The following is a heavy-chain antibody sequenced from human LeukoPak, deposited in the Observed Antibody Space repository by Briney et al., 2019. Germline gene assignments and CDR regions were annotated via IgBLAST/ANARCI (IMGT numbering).Heavy chain of an antibody. CDR3: ARHELVVVAASKGYWYFDL. CDR2: IYYSGST. V-gene: IGHV4-59*08. Sequence: SETLSLTCTVSGGSISSYYWSWIRQPPGKGLEWIGYIYYSGSTNYNPSLKSRVTISVDTSKNQFSLKLSSVTAADTAVHYCARHELVVVAASKGYWYFDLWGRGTLVTVSS. D-gene: IGHD2-15*01. CDR1: GGSISSYY. J-gene: IGHJ2*01.